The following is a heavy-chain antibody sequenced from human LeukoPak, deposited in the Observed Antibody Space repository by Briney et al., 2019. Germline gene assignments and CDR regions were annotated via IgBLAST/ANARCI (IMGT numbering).Heavy chain of an antibody. Sequence: GGSLRLSCAASGFTVSSNYMSWVRQAPGKGLEWVSVIYSGGSTYYADSVKGRFTISRDNSKNTLYLQMNSLRAEDTAVYYCVKDTVYDILTGYFNFEYWGQGTLVTVSS. CDR1: GFTVSSNY. D-gene: IGHD3-9*01. J-gene: IGHJ4*02. CDR2: IYSGGST. V-gene: IGHV3-66*01. CDR3: VKDTVYDILTGYFNFEY.